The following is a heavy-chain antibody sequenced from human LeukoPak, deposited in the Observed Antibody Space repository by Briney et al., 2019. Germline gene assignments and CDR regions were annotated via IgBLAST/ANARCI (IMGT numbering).Heavy chain of an antibody. Sequence: GRSLRLSCAASGFTFSSYGMHWVRQAPGKGLEWVAVISYDGSNKYYADSVKGRFTISRDNSKNTLYPQMNSLRAEDTAVYYCAKERGLYSSSWYPNDYWGQGTLVTVSS. D-gene: IGHD6-13*01. CDR3: AKERGLYSSSWYPNDY. V-gene: IGHV3-30*18. CDR2: ISYDGSNK. CDR1: GFTFSSYG. J-gene: IGHJ4*02.